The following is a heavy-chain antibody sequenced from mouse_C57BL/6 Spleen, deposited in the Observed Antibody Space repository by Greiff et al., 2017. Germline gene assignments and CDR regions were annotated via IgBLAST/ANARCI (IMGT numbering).Heavy chain of an antibody. CDR1: GYSFTGYY. Sequence: EVQLQESGPELVKPGASVKISCKASGYSFTGYYMNWVKQSPGKSLEWIGEINPSTGGTTYNQKFKAKATLTVDKSSSTAYMQLQSLTSEDSAVYYCACGRSFAYWGQGTLVTVSA. CDR2: INPSTGGT. V-gene: IGHV1-42*01. J-gene: IGHJ3*01. CDR3: ACGRSFAY. D-gene: IGHD1-1*01.